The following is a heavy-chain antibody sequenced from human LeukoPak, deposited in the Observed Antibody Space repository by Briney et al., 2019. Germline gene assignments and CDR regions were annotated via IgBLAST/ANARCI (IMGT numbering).Heavy chain of an antibody. CDR1: GYTFTSYR. CDR3: ATLDYYNSSDYYRPFDH. J-gene: IGHJ4*02. Sequence: GESLKISCKGSGYTFTSYRIAWVRQRSGKGLEWMGIIYPGSSDTRYSPSFQGQVTISADKSISTVYLQWSSLKASDTAMYYCATLDYYNSSDYYRPFDHWGQGTPVTVSS. V-gene: IGHV5-51*01. CDR2: IYPGSSDT. D-gene: IGHD3-22*01.